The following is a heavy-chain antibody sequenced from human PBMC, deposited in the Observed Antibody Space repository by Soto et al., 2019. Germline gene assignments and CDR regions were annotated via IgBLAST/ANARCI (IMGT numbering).Heavy chain of an antibody. CDR1: GFDFSNAW. J-gene: IGHJ4*02. CDR2: VNSVGSIT. D-gene: IGHD2-21*01. Sequence: EVQLVESGGGLVQPGGSLRLSCAASGFDFSNAWMHWVSQAPGKGMVWVSHVNSVGSITTYADSVKGQFSISRDNAKNTVYLQMNSLRVEDKAVYYCTREQAYLSSVWDQGTLVTVSA. CDR3: TREQAYLSSV. V-gene: IGHV3-74*01.